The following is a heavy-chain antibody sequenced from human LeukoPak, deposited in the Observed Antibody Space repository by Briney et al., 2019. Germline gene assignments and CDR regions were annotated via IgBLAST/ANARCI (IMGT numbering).Heavy chain of an antibody. CDR3: ARVPYYDFWSGFDY. D-gene: IGHD3-3*01. Sequence: RGSPRLSSAASGFTFSSSEMNWVRQAPGEGLEWVSYISSSGGTLYSAHSVKGRFTISRDNAKNSLYLQMNSLRAEDTAVYYCARVPYYDFWSGFDYWGQGTLVTVSS. CDR2: ISSSGGTL. J-gene: IGHJ4*02. V-gene: IGHV3-48*03. CDR1: GFTFSSSE.